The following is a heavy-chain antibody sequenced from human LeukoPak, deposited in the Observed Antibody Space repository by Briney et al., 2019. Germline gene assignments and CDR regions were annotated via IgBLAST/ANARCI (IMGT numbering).Heavy chain of an antibody. J-gene: IGHJ4*02. CDR3: ARDADEEMATIGLLDY. CDR1: GYTFTGYY. Sequence: GASVKVSCKASGYTFTGYYMHWVRQAPGQGLEWMGWINPNSGGTNYAQKFQGWVTMTRDTSISTVYMELSSLRSEDTAVYYCARDADEEMATIGLLDYWGQGTLVTVSS. D-gene: IGHD5-24*01. CDR2: INPNSGGT. V-gene: IGHV1-2*04.